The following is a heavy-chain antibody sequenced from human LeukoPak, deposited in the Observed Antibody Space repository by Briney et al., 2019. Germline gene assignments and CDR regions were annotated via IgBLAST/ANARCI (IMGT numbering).Heavy chain of an antibody. V-gene: IGHV4-34*01. CDR2: INHSGST. CDR1: GGSFSGYY. J-gene: IGHJ6*03. CDR3: ARNLRYCSSTSCSWGLYYYYYMDV. D-gene: IGHD2-2*01. Sequence: SGTLSLTCAVYGGSFSGYYWSWIRQPPGKGLEWIGEINHSGSTNYNPSLKSRVTISVDTSKNQFSLKLSSVTAADTAVYYCARNLRYCSSTSCSWGLYYYYYMDVWGKGTTVTVSS.